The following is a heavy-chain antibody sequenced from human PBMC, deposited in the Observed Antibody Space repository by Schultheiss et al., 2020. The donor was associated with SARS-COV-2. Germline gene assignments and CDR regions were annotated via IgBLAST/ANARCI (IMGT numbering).Heavy chain of an antibody. J-gene: IGHJ6*02. CDR1: GGSFSGYY. CDR3: VRVVRVRTGDYYYGMDV. D-gene: IGHD3-10*01. CDR2: INHSGST. V-gene: IGHV4-34*01. Sequence: LETLSLTCAVYGGSFSGYYWSWIRQPPGKGLEWIGEINHSGSTIYNPSLKSRVTISVDTSKNQFSLRLSSVTAADTAVYYCVRVVRVRTGDYYYGMDVWGQGTTVTVSS.